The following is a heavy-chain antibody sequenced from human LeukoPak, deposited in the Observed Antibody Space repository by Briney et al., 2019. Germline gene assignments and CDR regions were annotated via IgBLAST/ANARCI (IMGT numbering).Heavy chain of an antibody. Sequence: SEPLSLTCTFSDGFTSCRIAYGRRIRQPPGKGLEWIGSIYYGKNTYYNPSLKSRVTISADTSNNQFSLTLGSVSATDTAVYYCVSPRGFSYGYFDYWGQGTLVTVSS. CDR3: VSPRGFSYGYFDY. V-gene: IGHV4-39*01. CDR2: IYYGKNT. CDR1: DGFTSCRIAY. J-gene: IGHJ4*02. D-gene: IGHD5-18*01.